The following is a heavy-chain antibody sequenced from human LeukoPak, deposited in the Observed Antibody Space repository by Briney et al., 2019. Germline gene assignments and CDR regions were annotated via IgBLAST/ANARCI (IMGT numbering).Heavy chain of an antibody. V-gene: IGHV4-31*03. Sequence: PSETLSLTCTVSGGSISSGGYYWSWIRQHPGKGLEWIGYIYYSGSTYYNPSLKSRVTISVDTSKNQFSLKLSSVTAADTAVYYCARSTYYYDSSGPDAPITSDPAFDYWGQGTLVTVSS. J-gene: IGHJ4*02. CDR2: IYYSGST. CDR1: GGSISSGGYY. D-gene: IGHD3-22*01. CDR3: ARSTYYYDSSGPDAPITSDPAFDY.